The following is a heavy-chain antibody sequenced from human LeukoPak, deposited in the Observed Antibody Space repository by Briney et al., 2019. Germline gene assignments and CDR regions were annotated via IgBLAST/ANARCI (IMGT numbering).Heavy chain of an antibody. CDR3: ARGTYYYDSSGSSPFDY. V-gene: IGHV4-30-2*01. Sequence: SETLSLTCAVSGGSISSGGYSWSWIRQPPGKGLEWIGYIYHSGSTYYNPSLKSRVTISVDRSKNQFSLKLSSVTAADTAVYYCARGTYYYDSSGSSPFDYWGQGTLVTVSS. CDR2: IYHSGST. J-gene: IGHJ4*02. CDR1: GGSISSGGYS. D-gene: IGHD3-22*01.